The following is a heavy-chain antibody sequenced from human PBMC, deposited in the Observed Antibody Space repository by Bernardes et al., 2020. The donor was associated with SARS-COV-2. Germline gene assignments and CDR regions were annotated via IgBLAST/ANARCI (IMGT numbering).Heavy chain of an antibody. Sequence: ASVKVSCMASGYTFTNHYLHWVRQAPGQGLEWVGLFNPSGDSTTYAQKFQGRVTMTRDTSTSTVYMELTSLRSGDTAMYYCLKGGCIDSTCFQWGDNWGQGTLVTVSS. CDR2: FNPSGDST. J-gene: IGHJ4*02. D-gene: IGHD2-2*01. CDR3: LKGGCIDSTCFQWGDN. CDR1: GYTFTNHY. V-gene: IGHV1-46*01.